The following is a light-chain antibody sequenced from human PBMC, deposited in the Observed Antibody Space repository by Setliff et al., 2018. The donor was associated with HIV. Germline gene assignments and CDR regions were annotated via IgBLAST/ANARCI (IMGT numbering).Light chain of an antibody. CDR2: DVS. V-gene: IGLV2-11*01. CDR3: CSYAGSYTSLYV. Sequence: QSVLAQPHSVSGSPGQSVTISCTGTSSVVGASNSVSWYQHHPGKAPKVIIYDVSDRPSGVPDRFSGSKSGNTASLTISGLQAEDEADYYCCSYAGSYTSLYVFGTGTKVTVL. CDR1: SSVVGASNS. J-gene: IGLJ1*01.